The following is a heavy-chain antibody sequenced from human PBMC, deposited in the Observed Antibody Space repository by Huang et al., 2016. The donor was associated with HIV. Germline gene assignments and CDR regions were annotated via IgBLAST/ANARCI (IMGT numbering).Heavy chain of an antibody. V-gene: IGHV5-51*01. J-gene: IGHJ4*02. CDR2: IFLDDSDT. D-gene: IGHD6-6*01. Sequence: VQLVQSGAEVKKPGESLKISCKGSGYSFSSYWIAWVRQMPGKGREWGGFIFLDDSDTTYSPSFEGQVTISADKSIGTAYLQWSSLKASDTAMYYCARRFSSSSGYFDYWGQGSLVTVSS. CDR3: ARRFSSSSGYFDY. CDR1: GYSFSSYW.